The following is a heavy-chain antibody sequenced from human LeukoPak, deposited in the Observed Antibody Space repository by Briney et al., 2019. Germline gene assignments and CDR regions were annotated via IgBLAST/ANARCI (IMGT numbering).Heavy chain of an antibody. V-gene: IGHV3-33*08. Sequence: GGSLRLSCAASGNYWMHWVRRAPGKGLEWVAVVWFDGSKTYYGDSVKGRFTISRDNSKNTLYLQMDSLRVDDTAVYFCARDFRRYSYDYWGQGTLVTVSS. CDR3: ARDFRRYSYDY. CDR2: VWFDGSKT. D-gene: IGHD5-18*01. J-gene: IGHJ4*02. CDR1: GNYW.